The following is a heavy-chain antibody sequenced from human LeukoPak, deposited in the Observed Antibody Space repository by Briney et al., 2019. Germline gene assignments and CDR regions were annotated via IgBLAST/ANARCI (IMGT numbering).Heavy chain of an antibody. CDR1: GDFISSGNHY. Sequence: PQTLSLTCTVSGDFISSGNHYWSWIRQHPGMGLEWIGYIYDSGNTYYNPSLNSRITMSVDTSKNQFSLKLNSVTAADTAVYYCAREHSRSSYFDYWGQGTLVTVSS. CDR2: IYDSGNT. J-gene: IGHJ4*02. D-gene: IGHD1-26*01. CDR3: AREHSRSSYFDY. V-gene: IGHV4-31*03.